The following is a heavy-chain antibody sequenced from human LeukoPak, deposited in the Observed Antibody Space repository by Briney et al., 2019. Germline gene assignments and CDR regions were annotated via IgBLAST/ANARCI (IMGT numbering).Heavy chain of an antibody. D-gene: IGHD1-7*01. CDR3: AKGAPRIITGTPVGY. CDR2: IYSDNT. Sequence: GGSLRLSCTVSGFTVSSNSMSWVRQAPGKGLEWVSFIYSDNTHYSDSVKGRFTISRDNSKNTLYLQMNSLRAEDTAVYYCAKGAPRIITGTPVGYWGQGTLVTVSS. CDR1: GFTVSSNS. V-gene: IGHV3-53*01. J-gene: IGHJ4*02.